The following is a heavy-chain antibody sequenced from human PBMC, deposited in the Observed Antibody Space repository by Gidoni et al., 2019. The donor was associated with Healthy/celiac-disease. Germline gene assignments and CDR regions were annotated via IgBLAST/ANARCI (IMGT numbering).Heavy chain of an antibody. Sequence: QVQLQQWGAGLLKPSETLSLTCAVYGGSFSGYYWSWIRQPPGKGLEWIGEINHSGSTNYNPSLKSRVTISVDTSKNQFSLKLSSVTAADTAVYYCARGYYYGSGSYFSLVTRGNWFDPWGQGTLVTVSS. CDR2: INHSGST. CDR3: ARGYYYGSGSYFSLVTRGNWFDP. D-gene: IGHD3-10*01. J-gene: IGHJ5*02. V-gene: IGHV4-34*01. CDR1: GGSFSGYY.